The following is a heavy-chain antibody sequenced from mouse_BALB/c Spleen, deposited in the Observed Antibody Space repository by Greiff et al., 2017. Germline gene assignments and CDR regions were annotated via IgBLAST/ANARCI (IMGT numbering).Heavy chain of an antibody. J-gene: IGHJ3*01. CDR1: GFTFSSYA. Sequence: EVQLQESGGGLVKPGGSLKLSCAASGFTFSSYAMSWVRQTPEKRLEWVASISSGGSTYYPDSVKGRFTISRDNARNILYLQMSSLRSEDTAMYYCARPSITTVVAPADWGQGTLVTVSA. V-gene: IGHV5-6-5*01. CDR2: ISSGGST. CDR3: ARPSITTVVAPAD. D-gene: IGHD1-1*01.